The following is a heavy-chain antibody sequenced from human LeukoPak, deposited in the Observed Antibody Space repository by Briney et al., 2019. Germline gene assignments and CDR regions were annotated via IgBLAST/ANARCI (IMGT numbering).Heavy chain of an antibody. CDR2: IGTAGDT. CDR1: GFTFSSYD. Sequence: GSLRLSCAASGFTFSSYDMHWVRQATGKGLEWVSAIGTAGDTYYPGSVKGRFTISRENAKNSLYLQMNSLRAGDTAVYYCARDFRCSGYDYAAFHYYYGMDVWGQGTTVTVSS. D-gene: IGHD5-12*01. V-gene: IGHV3-13*01. CDR3: ARDFRCSGYDYAAFHYYYGMDV. J-gene: IGHJ6*02.